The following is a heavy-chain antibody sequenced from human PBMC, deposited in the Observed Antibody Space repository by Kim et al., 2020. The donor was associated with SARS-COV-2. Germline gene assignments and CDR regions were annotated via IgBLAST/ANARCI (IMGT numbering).Heavy chain of an antibody. D-gene: IGHD2-21*01. CDR2: VSYDESST. CDR1: GFTFSRHA. CDR3: VRDASPIPSYIGPDY. V-gene: IGHV3-30-3*01. J-gene: IGHJ4*02. Sequence: GGSLRLSCAASGFTFSRHAMQWVRQAPGKGLHWVAIVSYDESSTYYADSVEGRFTISRDNSKNRLYLQMNSLRVEDTAVYYCVRDASPIPSYIGPDYWGQGTLVTVSS.